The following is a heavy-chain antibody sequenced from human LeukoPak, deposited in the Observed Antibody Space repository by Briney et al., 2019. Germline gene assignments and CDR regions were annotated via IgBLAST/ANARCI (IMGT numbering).Heavy chain of an antibody. Sequence: GESLKISCKGSGYSFTSYWIGWVRQMPGKGLEWMGIIYPGDSDTRYSPSFQGQVTISADKFISTAYLQWSSLKASDTAMYYCARSTIFGVVSISEGYFDYWGQGTLVTVSS. CDR1: GYSFTSYW. CDR3: ARSTIFGVVSISEGYFDY. D-gene: IGHD3-3*01. J-gene: IGHJ4*02. V-gene: IGHV5-51*01. CDR2: IYPGDSDT.